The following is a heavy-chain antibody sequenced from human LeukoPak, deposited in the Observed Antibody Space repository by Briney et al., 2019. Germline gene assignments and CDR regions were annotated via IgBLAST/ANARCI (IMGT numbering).Heavy chain of an antibody. V-gene: IGHV1-69*04. Sequence: ASVKVSCKASGGTFSSYAISWVRQAPGQGLEWMGRIIPILGIANYAQKFQGRVTITADKSTSTAYMELSSLRSEDTAVYYCARDYCSSTSCPLGYWGQGTLVTVSS. CDR2: IIPILGIA. J-gene: IGHJ4*02. CDR1: GGTFSSYA. D-gene: IGHD2-2*01. CDR3: ARDYCSSTSCPLGY.